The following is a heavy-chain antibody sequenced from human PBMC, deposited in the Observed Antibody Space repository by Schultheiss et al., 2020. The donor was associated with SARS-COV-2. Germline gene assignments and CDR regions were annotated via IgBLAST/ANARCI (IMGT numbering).Heavy chain of an antibody. CDR1: GFTFSSYW. V-gene: IGHV3-7*01. CDR2: INQDGREK. J-gene: IGHJ4*02. Sequence: GESLKISCAASGFTFSSYWMNWVRQAPGKGLEWVAHINQDGREKYYVDSVKGRFTISRDNSKNTLYLQMSSLRTEDTAVYFCVKDRGGTWSFDFWGQGTLVTVSS. CDR3: VKDRGGTWSFDF. D-gene: IGHD6-13*01.